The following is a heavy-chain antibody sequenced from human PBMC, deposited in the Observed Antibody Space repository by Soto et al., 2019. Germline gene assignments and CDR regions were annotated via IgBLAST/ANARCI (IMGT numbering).Heavy chain of an antibody. Sequence: SETLSLTCAVYGGSFSGYYWSWIRQPPGKGLEWIGEINHSGSTNYNPSLKSRVTISVDTSKNQFSLTLSSVTAADTAVYYCARGSGTSSGWYYWGQGTLVTVSS. V-gene: IGHV4-34*01. D-gene: IGHD6-19*01. CDR1: GGSFSGYY. CDR3: ARGSGTSSGWYY. J-gene: IGHJ4*02. CDR2: INHSGST.